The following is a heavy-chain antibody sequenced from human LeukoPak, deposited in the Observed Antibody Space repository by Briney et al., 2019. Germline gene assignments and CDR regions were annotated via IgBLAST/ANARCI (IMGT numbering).Heavy chain of an antibody. CDR1: GGSISYYY. Sequence: SETLSLTCTVSGGSISYYYWSWIRQPPGKGLEWIGYIYYSGSTNYNPSLKSRVTTSVDTSKNQFSLKLTSVTAADTAVYYCARDSSGWSRGWFDPWGQGTLVTVSS. CDR3: ARDSSGWSRGWFDP. CDR2: IYYSGST. D-gene: IGHD6-19*01. J-gene: IGHJ5*02. V-gene: IGHV4-59*01.